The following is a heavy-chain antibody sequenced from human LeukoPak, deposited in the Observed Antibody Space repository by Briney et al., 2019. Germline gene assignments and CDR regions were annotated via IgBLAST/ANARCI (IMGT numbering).Heavy chain of an antibody. CDR1: GYTFSTYW. D-gene: IGHD6-25*01. J-gene: IGHJ4*02. V-gene: IGHV3-74*01. CDR3: ARDLSGIGDETAY. CDR2: INSDGSTT. Sequence: GGSLRLSCAASGYTFSTYWMHWVRQAPGKGLVWVSRINSDGSTTSYADSVKGRFTISRDNAKNTLYLHMNSLRAEDTAVYYCARDLSGIGDETAYWGQGTLVTVSS.